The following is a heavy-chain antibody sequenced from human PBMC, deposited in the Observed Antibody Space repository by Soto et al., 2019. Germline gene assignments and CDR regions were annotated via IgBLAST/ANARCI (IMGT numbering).Heavy chain of an antibody. V-gene: IGHV4-31*03. J-gene: IGHJ5*02. Sequence: SSETLSLTCTVSGGSISSGGYYWSWIRQHPGKGLEWIGYIYYSGSTYYNPSLKSRVTISVDTSKNQFSLKLSSVTAVDTAVYYCARASNKRAAGTFRSNWLDPWGQGTLVTVSS. D-gene: IGHD6-13*01. CDR3: ARASNKRAAGTFRSNWLDP. CDR1: GGSISSGGYY. CDR2: IYYSGST.